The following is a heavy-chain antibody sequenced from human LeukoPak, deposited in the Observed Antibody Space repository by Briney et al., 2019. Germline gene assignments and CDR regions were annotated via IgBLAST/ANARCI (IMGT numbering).Heavy chain of an antibody. V-gene: IGHV3-11*04. D-gene: IGHD3-3*01. CDR1: GFTFSDYY. CDR3: ARVDFWSGYYYYMDV. CDR2: ISSSSSTI. Sequence: GGSLRLSCAASGFTFSDYYMSWIRQAPGKGLEWVSYISSSSSTIYYADSVKGRFTISRDNAKNSLYLQMNSLRAEDTAVYYCARVDFWSGYYYYMDVWGKGTTVTVSS. J-gene: IGHJ6*03.